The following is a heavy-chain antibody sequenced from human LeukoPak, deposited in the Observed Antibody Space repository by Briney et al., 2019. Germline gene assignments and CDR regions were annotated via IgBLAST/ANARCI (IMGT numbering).Heavy chain of an antibody. CDR1: GGSINSSFYY. D-gene: IGHD3-10*01. V-gene: IGHV4-39*01. J-gene: IGHJ6*03. CDR3: ARNYGSGSFYYYYYMDV. Sequence: SETLSLTCTVSGGSINSSFYYWGWIRQPPGKGLEWIGSVHYSGNTYYNPSLKSRVTISVDTAKNQFSLKLSSVTAADTAVYYCARNYGSGSFYYYYYMDVWGKGTTVTISS. CDR2: VHYSGNT.